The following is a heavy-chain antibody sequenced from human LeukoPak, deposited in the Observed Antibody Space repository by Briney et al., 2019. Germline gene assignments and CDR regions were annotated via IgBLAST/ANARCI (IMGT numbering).Heavy chain of an antibody. CDR2: IHAGTGDT. J-gene: IGHJ4*02. V-gene: IGHV1-2*02. D-gene: IGHD7-27*01. Sequence: ASVKVSCKASGYTFTGHYMHWVRQAPGHGLEWMGWIHAGTGDTNYAQKFQGRFTMTRDTSISTLYMELNRLTSDDTAVYFCARDENWGPDYWGQRTLLTVSS. CDR1: GYTFTGHY. CDR3: ARDENWGPDY.